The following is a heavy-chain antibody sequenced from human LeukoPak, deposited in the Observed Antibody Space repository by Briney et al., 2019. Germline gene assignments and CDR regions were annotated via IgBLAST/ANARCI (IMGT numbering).Heavy chain of an antibody. CDR1: GFIFSNYA. Sequence: GGSPRLSCAASGFIFSNYAMTWVRQAPGKGVEWGSVISGSGSNTDYADSVKGRFTISRDKSKNTLSLQMNSLRAEDTAVYYCARGSAPVSGYFDYWGQGTLVTVSS. V-gene: IGHV3-23*01. CDR2: ISGSGSNT. J-gene: IGHJ4*03. D-gene: IGHD1-26*01. CDR3: ARGSAPVSGYFDY.